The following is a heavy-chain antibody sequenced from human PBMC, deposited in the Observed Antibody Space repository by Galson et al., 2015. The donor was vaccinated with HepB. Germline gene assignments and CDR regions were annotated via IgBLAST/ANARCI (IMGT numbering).Heavy chain of an antibody. J-gene: IGHJ4*02. CDR2: ISYDGTDK. CDR1: GFTFSSYA. Sequence: SLRLSCAASGFTFSSYAMHWVRQAPGKGLEWVALISYDGTDKYYADSVKGRFTISRDNSRNTLYVQLNSLRAEDTAVYYCARGGRISVDTRDYWGQGTLVIVSS. CDR3: ARGGRISVDTRDY. V-gene: IGHV3-30*04. D-gene: IGHD5-18*01.